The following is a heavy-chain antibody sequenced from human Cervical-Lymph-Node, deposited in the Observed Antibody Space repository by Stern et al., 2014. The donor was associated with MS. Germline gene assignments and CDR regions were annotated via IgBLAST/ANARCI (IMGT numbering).Heavy chain of an antibody. CDR2: ISYDGSDT. CDR3: VKRGITEVRGVRLGDY. Sequence: QVQLVQSGGGVVQPGRSLRLTCTVSGFTFSSYGMHWVRQAPGKGLELGSVISYDGSDTNYAESVKGRFTISRDNTKNTLYLEMRRLRREDTAVYYCVKRGITEVRGVRLGDYWGPGTLVIVSS. D-gene: IGHD3-10*01. J-gene: IGHJ4*02. CDR1: GFTFSSYG. V-gene: IGHV3-30*18.